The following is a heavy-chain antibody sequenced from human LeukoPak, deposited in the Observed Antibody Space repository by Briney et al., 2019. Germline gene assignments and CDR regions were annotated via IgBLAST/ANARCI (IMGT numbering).Heavy chain of an antibody. J-gene: IGHJ5*02. Sequence: ASVKVPCKASGYTFTSYDINWVRQAPGQGLEWMGWMSPNSDNTGYAQKFQGRVTFTRDTSISTAYMELRSLTSEDTAVYYCARDYGGSSGWFDPWGQGTLVTVSS. CDR1: GYTFTSYD. D-gene: IGHD4-23*01. V-gene: IGHV1-8*01. CDR2: MSPNSDNT. CDR3: ARDYGGSSGWFDP.